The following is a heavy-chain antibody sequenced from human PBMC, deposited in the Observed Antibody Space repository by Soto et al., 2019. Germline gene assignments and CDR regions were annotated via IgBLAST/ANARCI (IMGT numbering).Heavy chain of an antibody. D-gene: IGHD6-25*01. J-gene: IGHJ2*01. CDR2: IHYSGST. CDR3: ARGGSRSSGGYFDL. CDR1: GGSISSYY. Sequence: QVQLQESGPGLVKPSETLSLTCTVSGGSISSYYWSWIRQPPGKGLEWIGYIHYSGSTNYNPSHKSRVTISVDTSKNQFSRKLSSVTAADTGVYYCARGGSRSSGGYFDLWGRGTLVNVSS. V-gene: IGHV4-59*01.